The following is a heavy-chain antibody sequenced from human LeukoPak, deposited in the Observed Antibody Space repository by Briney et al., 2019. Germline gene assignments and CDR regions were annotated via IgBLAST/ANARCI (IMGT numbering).Heavy chain of an antibody. CDR1: GGSISSSSYY. J-gene: IGHJ5*02. D-gene: IGHD2-2*01. CDR3: ASATVVPAPIYWFDP. Sequence: PSETLSHTCTVSGGSISSSSYYWGWIRQPPGKGLEWIGSIYYSGSTYYNPSLKSRVTISVDTSKNQFSLKLSSVTAADTAVYYCASATVVPAPIYWFDPWGQGTLVTVSS. V-gene: IGHV4-39*01. CDR2: IYYSGST.